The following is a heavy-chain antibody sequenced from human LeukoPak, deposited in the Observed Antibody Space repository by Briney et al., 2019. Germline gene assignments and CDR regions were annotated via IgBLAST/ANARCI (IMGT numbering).Heavy chain of an antibody. CDR2: IYYSGST. V-gene: IGHV4-59*01. Sequence: SETLSLTCTASGGSISSYYWSWIRQPPGKGLEWIGYIYYSGSTNYNPSLKSRVTISVDTSKNQFSLKLSSVTAADTAVYYCARDIAVAGSLYNWFDPWGQGTLVTVSS. D-gene: IGHD6-19*01. CDR3: ARDIAVAGSLYNWFDP. J-gene: IGHJ5*02. CDR1: GGSISSYY.